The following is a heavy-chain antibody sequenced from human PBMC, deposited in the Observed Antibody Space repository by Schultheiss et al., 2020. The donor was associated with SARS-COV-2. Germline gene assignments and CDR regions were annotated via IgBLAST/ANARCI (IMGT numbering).Heavy chain of an antibody. CDR3: ARGNYCTNGVCHLNRADYYYYGMDV. CDR2: ISHSGRT. D-gene: IGHD2-8*01. J-gene: IGHJ6*02. V-gene: IGHV4-4*02. CDR1: GDSVSNTHW. Sequence: SETLSLTCAVSGDSVSNTHWWTWIRQSPGKGLEWIGEISHSGRTQNNPSLNSRVTISVDTSKNQFSLKLSSVTAADTAVYYCARGNYCTNGVCHLNRADYYYYGMDVWGQGTTVTVSS.